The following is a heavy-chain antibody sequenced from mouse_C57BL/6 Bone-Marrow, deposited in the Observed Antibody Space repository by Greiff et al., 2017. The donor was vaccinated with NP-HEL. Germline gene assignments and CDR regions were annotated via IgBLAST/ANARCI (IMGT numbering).Heavy chain of an antibody. V-gene: IGHV1-15*01. Sequence: VQGVESGAELVRPGASVTLSCKASGYTFTDYEMHWVKQTPVHGLEWIGAIDPETGGTAYNQKFKGKAILTADKSSSTAYMELRSLTSEDSAVYYCTNSNYDAMDYWGQGTSVTVSS. D-gene: IGHD2-5*01. CDR1: GYTFTDYE. CDR3: TNSNYDAMDY. J-gene: IGHJ4*01. CDR2: IDPETGGT.